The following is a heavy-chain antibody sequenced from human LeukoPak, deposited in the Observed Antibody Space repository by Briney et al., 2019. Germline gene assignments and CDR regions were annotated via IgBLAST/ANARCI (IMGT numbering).Heavy chain of an antibody. Sequence: GGSLRLSCAASGFTVSSNYMSWVRQAPGKGLEWVSYIIQSGSTVYYADSVKGRFTISRDNAKNSLYLQMNSLRAEDTAVYYCARERQSCGGDCSDYWGQGTLVTVSS. CDR3: ARERQSCGGDCSDY. V-gene: IGHV3-11*04. CDR2: IIQSGSTV. CDR1: GFTVSSNY. J-gene: IGHJ4*02. D-gene: IGHD2-21*01.